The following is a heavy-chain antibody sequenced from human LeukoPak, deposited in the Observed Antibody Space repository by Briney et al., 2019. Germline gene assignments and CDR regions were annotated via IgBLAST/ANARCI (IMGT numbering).Heavy chain of an antibody. CDR1: GGSISSSSYY. J-gene: IGHJ4*02. V-gene: IGHV4-39*07. CDR2: IYYSGST. CDR3: ARRRAGGAKGFATFDY. Sequence: SETLSLTCTVSGGSISSSSYYWGWIRQPPGKGLEWIGSIYYSGSTYYNPSLKSRVTISVDTSKNQFSLKLSSVTAADTAVYYCARRRAGGAKGFATFDYWGQGTLVTVSS. D-gene: IGHD1-26*01.